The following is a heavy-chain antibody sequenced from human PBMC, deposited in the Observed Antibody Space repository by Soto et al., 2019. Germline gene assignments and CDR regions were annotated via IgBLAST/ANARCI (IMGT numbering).Heavy chain of an antibody. V-gene: IGHV1-18*04. Sequence: ASVKVSCKASGYTFTSYYMHWVRQAPGQGLEWMGWISAYNGNTNYAQKLQGRVTMTTDTSTSTAYMELRSLRSDDTAVYYCARGGDYYDSSGYYPFIDYWGQGTLVTVSS. CDR3: ARGGDYYDSSGYYPFIDY. D-gene: IGHD3-22*01. J-gene: IGHJ4*02. CDR1: GYTFTSYY. CDR2: ISAYNGNT.